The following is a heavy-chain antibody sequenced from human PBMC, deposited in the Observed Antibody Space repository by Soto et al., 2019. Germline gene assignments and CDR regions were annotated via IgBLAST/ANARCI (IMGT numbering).Heavy chain of an antibody. Sequence: QVQLQESGPGLVKPSGTLSLTCTVSGVPISSSSWWTWVRQPPGKGLEWVGEIYHSGSTNYNPSLKSRVAISVDKSKKQFSLKLTSVTAADTAVYYCAGGFGSGHYDYWGQGTLVTVSS. CDR3: AGGFGSGHYDY. J-gene: IGHJ4*02. D-gene: IGHD3-10*01. V-gene: IGHV4-4*02. CDR2: IYHSGST. CDR1: GVPISSSSW.